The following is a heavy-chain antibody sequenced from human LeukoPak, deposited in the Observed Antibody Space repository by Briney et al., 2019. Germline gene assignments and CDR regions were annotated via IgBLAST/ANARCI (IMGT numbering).Heavy chain of an antibody. CDR2: NKSKTDGGTT. V-gene: IGHV3-15*01. J-gene: IGHJ4*02. CDR1: GFTFSNAW. Sequence: GGSLRLSCAASGFTFSNAWMSWVRQAPWEELEWVGRNKSKTDGGTTDYAAPVKGRFTISRDDSKNTLYLQMNSLKTEDTAVYYCTTGYSYGYVGYWGQGTLVTVSS. CDR3: TTGYSYGYVGY. D-gene: IGHD5-18*01.